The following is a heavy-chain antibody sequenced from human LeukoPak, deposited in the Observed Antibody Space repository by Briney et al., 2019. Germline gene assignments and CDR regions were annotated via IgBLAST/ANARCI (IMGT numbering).Heavy chain of an antibody. CDR3: AKDGDQWELNYYYYMDV. Sequence: GGSLRLSCVASGFTFTGHSMHWVRQAPGKGLEWVAFIRYDGSNKYYADSVKGRFTISRDNSKNTLYLQMNSLRAEDTAVYYCAKDGDQWELNYYYYMDVWGKGTTVTISS. CDR2: IRYDGSNK. D-gene: IGHD1-26*01. J-gene: IGHJ6*03. V-gene: IGHV3-30*02. CDR1: GFTFTGHS.